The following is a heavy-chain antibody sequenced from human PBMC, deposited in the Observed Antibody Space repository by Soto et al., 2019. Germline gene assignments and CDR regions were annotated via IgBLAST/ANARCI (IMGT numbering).Heavy chain of an antibody. Sequence: ASVKVSCKASGYTFTSYDINWVRQATGQGLEWMGWMNPNSGNTGYAQKFQGRVTMTRNTSISTAYMELSSLRSEDTAVYYCARVHVFCSSTSCYTDGMDVWGRGTTVTVSS. D-gene: IGHD2-2*02. CDR1: GYTFTSYD. CDR2: MNPNSGNT. V-gene: IGHV1-8*01. J-gene: IGHJ6*02. CDR3: ARVHVFCSSTSCYTDGMDV.